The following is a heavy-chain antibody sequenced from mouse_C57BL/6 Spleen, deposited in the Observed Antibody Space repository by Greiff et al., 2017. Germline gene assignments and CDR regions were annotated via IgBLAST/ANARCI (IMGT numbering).Heavy chain of an antibody. Sequence: VMLVESGPGLVQPSQSLSITCTVSGFSFTSYGVHWVRQSPGKGLEWLGVIWSGGSTDYNAAFISRLSISKDNSKSQVFFKMNSLQADDTAIYYCARNEGVCHYFDYWGQGTTLTVSS. D-gene: IGHD2-10*02. CDR2: IWSGGST. J-gene: IGHJ2*01. CDR3: ARNEGVCHYFDY. V-gene: IGHV2-2*01. CDR1: GFSFTSYG.